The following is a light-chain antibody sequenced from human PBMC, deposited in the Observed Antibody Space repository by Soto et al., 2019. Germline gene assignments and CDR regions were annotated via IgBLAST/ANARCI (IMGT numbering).Light chain of an antibody. CDR3: QHYNSYPWT. Sequence: DIQMTQSHSTLSRSVGDRVTITCRASESIRNWVAWYQQKPGKAPKLLIYDVSRLESGAPSRFSGSGSGTEFTLTSSSLQPDDFATYYCQHYNSYPWTFGHGTKVEIK. CDR1: ESIRNW. J-gene: IGKJ1*01. CDR2: DVS. V-gene: IGKV1-5*01.